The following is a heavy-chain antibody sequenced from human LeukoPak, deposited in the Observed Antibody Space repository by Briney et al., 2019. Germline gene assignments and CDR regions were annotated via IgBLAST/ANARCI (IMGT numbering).Heavy chain of an antibody. Sequence: ASVKVSCKASGYSFTSYGLSWVRQAPGQGLEWMGWISTNKGNTNYAQRLQGRVTMTTDTSTSTAYMELRSLRSDDTAIYYCVRDIQWRFDPWGQGTLVTVSS. J-gene: IGHJ5*02. CDR1: GYSFTSYG. CDR3: VRDIQWRFDP. D-gene: IGHD2-8*01. V-gene: IGHV1-18*01. CDR2: ISTNKGNT.